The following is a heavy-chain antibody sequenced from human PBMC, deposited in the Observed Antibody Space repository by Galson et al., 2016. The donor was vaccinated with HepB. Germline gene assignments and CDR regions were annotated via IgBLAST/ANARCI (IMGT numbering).Heavy chain of an antibody. CDR2: ISSSGTTI. D-gene: IGHD3-9*01. V-gene: IGHV3-48*03. J-gene: IGHJ4*02. CDR1: GFTFSRYE. CDR3: AREPVRLDDLLTGPPKNPDY. Sequence: SLRLSCAASGFTFSRYEMNWVRQAPGKGLEWVSYISSSGTTIHYADSVKGRSTISRDNAKNSLYLQMDSLRAEDTAVYYCAREPVRLDDLLTGPPKNPDYWGQGTLVTVSS.